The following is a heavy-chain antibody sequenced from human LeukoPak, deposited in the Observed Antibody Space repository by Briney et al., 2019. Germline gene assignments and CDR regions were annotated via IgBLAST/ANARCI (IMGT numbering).Heavy chain of an antibody. D-gene: IGHD1-26*01. J-gene: IGHJ4*02. CDR2: IYYSGST. CDR3: ARFNSGSYQHYFDY. V-gene: IGHV4-39*07. Sequence: SETLSLTCTVSGGSISSSSYYWGWIRQPPGKGLECIGSIYYSGSTYYNPSLKSRVTVSIDTSKNQFSLKLSSVTAADTAVYYCARFNSGSYQHYFDYWGQGTLVTVSS. CDR1: GGSISSSSYY.